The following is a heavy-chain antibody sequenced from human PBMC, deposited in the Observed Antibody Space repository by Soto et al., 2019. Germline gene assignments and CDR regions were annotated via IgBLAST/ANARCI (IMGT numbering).Heavy chain of an antibody. CDR3: ARVRQLVGYFYYYMDV. CDR2: ISAFFGTA. D-gene: IGHD6-6*01. J-gene: IGHJ6*03. V-gene: IGHV1-69*06. Sequence: VASVKVSCKASGGTFSSYAISWVRQAPGQGLEWMGGISAFFGTAHYTQKFQGRVTITADTSTSTAYMELRGLRSEDTAVYYCARVRQLVGYFYYYMDVWGKGTTVTVSS. CDR1: GGTFSSYA.